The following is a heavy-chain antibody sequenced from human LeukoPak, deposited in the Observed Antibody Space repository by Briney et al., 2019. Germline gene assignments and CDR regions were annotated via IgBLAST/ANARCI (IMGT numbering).Heavy chain of an antibody. D-gene: IGHD6-19*01. Sequence: NPSETLSLTCAVYGGSFSGYYWSWIRQPPGKGLEWIGEINHSGSTNYNPSLKSRVTISVDTSKNQFSLKLSSVTAADMAVYYCARGQARLAWFDPWGQGTLVTVSS. CDR1: GGSFSGYY. J-gene: IGHJ5*02. CDR2: INHSGST. V-gene: IGHV4-34*01. CDR3: ARGQARLAWFDP.